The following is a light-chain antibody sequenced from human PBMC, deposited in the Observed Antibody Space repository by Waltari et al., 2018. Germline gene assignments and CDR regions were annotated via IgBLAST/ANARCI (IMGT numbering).Light chain of an antibody. CDR3: QQSFSTPQT. J-gene: IGKJ1*01. CDR1: QKISRF. CDR2: AAS. V-gene: IGKV1-39*01. Sequence: DVQMTQSPSSLSASVGDRVTITFRASQKISRFLNWYQQKPGKAPKLLIYAASSLQGGVPSRFSGGGSGKDFTLTISSLQPEDFATYYCQQSFSTPQTFGLGTKVEIK.